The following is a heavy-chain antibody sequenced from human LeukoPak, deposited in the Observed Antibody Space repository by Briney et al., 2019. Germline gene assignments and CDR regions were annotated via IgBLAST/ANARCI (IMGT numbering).Heavy chain of an antibody. CDR2: IYSGGST. D-gene: IGHD6-19*01. CDR3: ARAQWLVAAVDY. J-gene: IGHJ4*02. V-gene: IGHV3-53*01. CDR1: GFTVSSNY. Sequence: PGGSLRLSCAASGFTVSSNYMSWVRQAPGKGREWVSVIYSGGSTYYADSVKGRFTISRDNSKNTLYLQMNSLRAEDTAVYYCARAQWLVAAVDYWGQGTLVTVSS.